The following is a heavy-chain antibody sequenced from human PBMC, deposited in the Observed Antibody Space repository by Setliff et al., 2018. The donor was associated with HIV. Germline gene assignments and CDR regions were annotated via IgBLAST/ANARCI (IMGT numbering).Heavy chain of an antibody. J-gene: IGHJ5*02. CDR1: GGSIGSGGYY. Sequence: LSLTCTVSGGSIGSGGYYWSWIRQHPGKGLEWIGYIYYSGSTYYNPSFKRRLSISVDTSKNQFSLKLSSVTATDTAVYYCARSTYYFDSSGYKYNWFDPWGQGTRVTVSS. V-gene: IGHV4-31*03. D-gene: IGHD3-22*01. CDR2: IYYSGST. CDR3: ARSTYYFDSSGYKYNWFDP.